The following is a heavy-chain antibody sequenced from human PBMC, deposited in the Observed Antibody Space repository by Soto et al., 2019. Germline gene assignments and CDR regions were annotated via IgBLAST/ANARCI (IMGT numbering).Heavy chain of an antibody. CDR3: AISSPYDSRGVDAFDI. J-gene: IGHJ3*02. Sequence: SMRISCEGAEDSCTTYWIGWVRQKPGKGLEWMGIIYPGDSDTRYSPSFQGQVTISADKSISTAYLQWSSLKASDTAMYYCAISSPYDSRGVDAFDIWGHGTMVTVSS. D-gene: IGHD3-22*01. CDR2: IYPGDSDT. CDR1: EDSCTTYW. V-gene: IGHV5-51*01.